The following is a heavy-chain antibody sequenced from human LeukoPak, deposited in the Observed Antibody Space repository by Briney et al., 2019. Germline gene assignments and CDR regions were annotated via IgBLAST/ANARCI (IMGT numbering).Heavy chain of an antibody. Sequence: SQTLSLTCTVSGGSISSGSYYWSWIRQPAGKGPEWIGRIYTSGSTNYNPSLKSRVTISVDTSKNQFSLKLSSVTAADTAVYYCARRRASYYYGSGSPFDYWGQGTLVTVSS. CDR2: IYTSGST. J-gene: IGHJ4*02. D-gene: IGHD3-10*01. CDR1: GGSISSGSYY. CDR3: ARRRASYYYGSGSPFDY. V-gene: IGHV4-61*02.